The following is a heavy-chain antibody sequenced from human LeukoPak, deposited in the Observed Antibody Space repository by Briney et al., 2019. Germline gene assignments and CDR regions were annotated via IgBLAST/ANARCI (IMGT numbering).Heavy chain of an antibody. CDR2: ISYDGNNK. V-gene: IGHV3-30*03. CDR3: ARGPRFAIRMIVVVTKGHFDY. Sequence: GGSLRLSCAASGFTFSNAWMSWVRQAPGKGLEWVAVISYDGNNKYYADSVKGRFTISRDNSKNTVYLQMNSLRAEDTAVYYCARGPRFAIRMIVVVTKGHFDYWGQGTLVTVSS. CDR1: GFTFSNAW. D-gene: IGHD3-22*01. J-gene: IGHJ4*02.